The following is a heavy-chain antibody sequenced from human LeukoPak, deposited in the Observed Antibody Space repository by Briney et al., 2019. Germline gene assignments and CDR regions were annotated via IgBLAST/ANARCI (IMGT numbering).Heavy chain of an antibody. CDR2: ISSSGSTI. CDR3: ARADSSSSYYYYGMDV. J-gene: IGHJ6*02. D-gene: IGHD6-13*01. CDR1: GFTFSDYY. Sequence: GGSLRLSCAASGFTFSDYYMSWIRQAPGKGLEWVSYISSSGSTIYYADSVKGRFTISRDNAKNSLYLQMNSLRAEDTAVYYCARADSSSSYYYYGMDVWGQGTTVTVSS. V-gene: IGHV3-11*01.